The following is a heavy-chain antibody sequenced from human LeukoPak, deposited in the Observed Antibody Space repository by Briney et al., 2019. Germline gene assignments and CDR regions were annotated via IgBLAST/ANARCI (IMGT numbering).Heavy chain of an antibody. CDR1: AFTFSSYA. CDR2: TSTSGGST. CDR3: AREGIYGSSSPPGY. D-gene: IGHD6-6*01. V-gene: IGHV3-23*01. J-gene: IGHJ4*02. Sequence: PGGSLRLSCAASAFTFSSYAMSWVRQAPGKGLEWVSGTSTSGGSTYYADSVKGRFTISRDNAKNSLFLQMISLRAEDTAVYYCAREGIYGSSSPPGYWGQGTLVTVSS.